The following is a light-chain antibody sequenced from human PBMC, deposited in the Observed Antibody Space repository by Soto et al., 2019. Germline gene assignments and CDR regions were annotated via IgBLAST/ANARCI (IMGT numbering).Light chain of an antibody. CDR3: QQYNNWPRWT. CDR2: GAS. CDR1: QSFNSSN. Sequence: DIVLTQSPGTLTLPPGVCATLSCRAIQSFNSSNLAWYQQKPGQAPRLLIYGASTRATGIPARFSGSGSGTEFTLTISSLQSEDVAVYYCQQYNNWPRWTFGQGTKVDIK. J-gene: IGKJ1*01. V-gene: IGKV3-15*01.